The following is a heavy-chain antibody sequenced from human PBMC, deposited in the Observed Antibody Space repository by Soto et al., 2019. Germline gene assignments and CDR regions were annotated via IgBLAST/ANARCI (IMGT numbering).Heavy chain of an antibody. CDR3: ARVSVTGIYGEDI. D-gene: IGHD3-10*01. Sequence: QVHLVQSGAEVKRPGSSVKVSCKASGGTFGNYAISWVRQAPGQGLEWMAGIMPVFGTVHYAQKFQGRLTITADKYTSTAYMALSSLRSEDTGVYYCARVSVTGIYGEDIWGQGTTVTVTS. CDR2: IMPVFGTV. CDR1: GGTFGNYA. J-gene: IGHJ6*02. V-gene: IGHV1-69*06.